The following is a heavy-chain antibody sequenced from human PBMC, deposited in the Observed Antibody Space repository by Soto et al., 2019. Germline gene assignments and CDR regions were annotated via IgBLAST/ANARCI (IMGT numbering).Heavy chain of an antibody. V-gene: IGHV1-69*01. CDR3: ARVLYYGSGTYSPYGMDV. J-gene: IGHJ6*02. D-gene: IGHD3-10*01. CDR1: GVSFNNNG. CDR2: VSPPFRTS. Sequence: QVQLVQSGAEVKKPGSSVKVCCKTSGVSFNNNGIGWVRQAPGHGLEWMGGVSPPFRTSNYARKFQGRISITADASTGTVNMELSSLTSEDTAQYYCARVLYYGSGTYSPYGMDVWVQGTTVTVSS.